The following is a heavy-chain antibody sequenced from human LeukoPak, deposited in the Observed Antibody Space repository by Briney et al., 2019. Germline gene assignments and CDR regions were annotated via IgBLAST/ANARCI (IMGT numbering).Heavy chain of an antibody. CDR1: GFTFSGYP. CDR2: ISYDGSNK. J-gene: IGHJ4*02. Sequence: GKSLRLSCAASGFTFSGYPIHWVRQAPGKGLEWVAVISYDGSNKYYADSVKGRFTISRDNSKNTLYLQMNSLRAEDTAVYYCAKDIYYDSSGFEYWGQGTLVTVSS. CDR3: AKDIYYDSSGFEY. D-gene: IGHD3-22*01. V-gene: IGHV3-30*04.